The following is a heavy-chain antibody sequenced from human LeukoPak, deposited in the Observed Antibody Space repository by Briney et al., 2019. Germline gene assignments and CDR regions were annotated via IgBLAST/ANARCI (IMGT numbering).Heavy chain of an antibody. Sequence: PSQTLSLTCTVSGGSISSGSYYWSWIRQPPGKGLEWIGYIYYSGSTNYNPSLKSRVTISVDTSKNQFSLKLSSVTAADTAVYYCARLELPYYFDYWGQGTLVTVSS. V-gene: IGHV4-61*01. CDR1: GGSISSGSYY. CDR3: ARLELPYYFDY. CDR2: IYYSGST. J-gene: IGHJ4*02. D-gene: IGHD1-7*01.